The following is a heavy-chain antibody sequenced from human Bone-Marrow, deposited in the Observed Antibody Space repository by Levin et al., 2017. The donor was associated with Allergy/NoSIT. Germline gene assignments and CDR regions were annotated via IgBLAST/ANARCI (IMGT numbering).Heavy chain of an antibody. Sequence: SQTLSLTCTVSGGSVSSDGHFWTRIRQPPGKGPEWIGYVYYSGSTNYNPSLKSRVTMSVDTSKNQFSLKLNSVTAADTAMYYCANHHCTRATCSALLFDSWGQGALVAVSS. CDR2: VYYSGST. CDR1: GGSVSSDGHF. D-gene: IGHD2-2*01. CDR3: ANHHCTRATCSALLFDS. V-gene: IGHV4-61*08. J-gene: IGHJ4*02.